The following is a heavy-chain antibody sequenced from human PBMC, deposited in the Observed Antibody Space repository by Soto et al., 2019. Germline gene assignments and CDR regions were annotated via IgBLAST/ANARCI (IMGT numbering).Heavy chain of an antibody. D-gene: IGHD3-10*01. Sequence: KTSETLSLTCTVSGGSVSSGSYYWSWIRQPPGKGLEWIGYIYYSGSTNYNPSLKSRVTISVDTSRNQFSLKLSSVTAADTAVYYCAREGVSYYYGSGSYRYLDYWGQGTLVTVSS. CDR2: IYYSGST. CDR3: AREGVSYYYGSGSYRYLDY. J-gene: IGHJ4*02. V-gene: IGHV4-61*01. CDR1: GGSVSSGSYY.